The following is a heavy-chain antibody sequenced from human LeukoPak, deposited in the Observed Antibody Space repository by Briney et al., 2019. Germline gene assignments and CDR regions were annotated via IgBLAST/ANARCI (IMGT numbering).Heavy chain of an antibody. D-gene: IGHD3-10*01. CDR1: GFTFSSYA. Sequence: PGGSLRLSCAASGFTFSSYAMSWVRQAPGKGLEWVGFIRSKPYGGTTEYAASVKGRFTISRDDSKSIAYLQMNSLKTEDTAVYYCTRDARRFGELFNYYMDVWGKGTTVTISS. V-gene: IGHV3-49*04. CDR2: IRSKPYGGTT. CDR3: TRDARRFGELFNYYMDV. J-gene: IGHJ6*03.